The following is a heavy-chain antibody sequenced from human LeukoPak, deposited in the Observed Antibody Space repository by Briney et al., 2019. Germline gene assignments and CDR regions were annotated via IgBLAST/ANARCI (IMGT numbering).Heavy chain of an antibody. CDR3: ARLLDYYDSSGYQIRYFDY. CDR2: IYTSGST. D-gene: IGHD3-22*01. Sequence: PSEALSLTCTVSGGSISSYYWSWIRQPAGKGLEWIGRIYTSGSTNYNPSLKSRVTMSVDTSKNQFSLKLSSVTAADTAVYFCARLLDYYDSSGYQIRYFDYWGQGTLVTVSA. J-gene: IGHJ4*02. V-gene: IGHV4-4*07. CDR1: GGSISSYY.